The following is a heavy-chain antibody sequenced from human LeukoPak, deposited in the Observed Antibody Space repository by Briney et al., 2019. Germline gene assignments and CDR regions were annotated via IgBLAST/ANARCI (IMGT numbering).Heavy chain of an antibody. Sequence: GGSLRLSCAASGFTFSNAWMSWVRQAPGKGLEWVGRIKSKTDGGTTDYAAPVKGRFTISGDDSKNTLYLQMNSLKTEDTAVYYCTTRDQTYYYGSGSYLVDYWGQGTLVTVSS. CDR1: GFTFSNAW. CDR3: TTRDQTYYYGSGSYLVDY. D-gene: IGHD3-10*01. J-gene: IGHJ4*02. V-gene: IGHV3-15*01. CDR2: IKSKTDGGTT.